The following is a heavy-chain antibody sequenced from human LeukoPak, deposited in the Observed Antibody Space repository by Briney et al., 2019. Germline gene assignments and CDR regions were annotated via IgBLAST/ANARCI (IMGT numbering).Heavy chain of an antibody. V-gene: IGHV4-61*02. Sequence: SETLSLTCTVSGGPISSGSYYWSWIRQPAGKGLEWIGRIYTSGSTNYNPSLKGRVTISVDTSKNQFSLKLSSVTAADTAVYYCARERWLQLRVPLIDYWGQGTLVTVSS. CDR1: GGPISSGSYY. J-gene: IGHJ4*02. CDR3: ARERWLQLRVPLIDY. CDR2: IYTSGST. D-gene: IGHD5-24*01.